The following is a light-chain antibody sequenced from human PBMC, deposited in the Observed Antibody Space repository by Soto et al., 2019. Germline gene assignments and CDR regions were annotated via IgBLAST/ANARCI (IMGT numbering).Light chain of an antibody. CDR1: SSDVGGYDF. Sequence: QSVLTQPASVSGSPEQSITISCTGTSSDVGGYDFVSWYQQRPGKAPKLIIYDVSNRPSGVSNRFSGSKSGNTASLTISGPQAEDEAVYYCPSNPRGDIGVFGGGTKLTVL. J-gene: IGLJ3*02. CDR3: PSNPRGDIGV. CDR2: DVS. V-gene: IGLV2-14*01.